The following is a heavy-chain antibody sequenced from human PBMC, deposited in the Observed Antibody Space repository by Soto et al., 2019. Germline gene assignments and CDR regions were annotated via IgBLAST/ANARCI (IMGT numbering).Heavy chain of an antibody. CDR3: ARDRKGLGYHYHFDY. CDR1: GGSISSGDYY. CDR2: IYYSGST. Sequence: TSETLSLTCTVSGGSISSGDYYWSWIRKPPGKGLEWIGYIYYSGSTNYNPSLKSRVTISVDTSKNQFSLKLSSVTAADTAVYYCARDRKGLGYHYHFDYWGQGTLVTVSS. D-gene: IGHD3-22*01. J-gene: IGHJ4*02. V-gene: IGHV4-61*08.